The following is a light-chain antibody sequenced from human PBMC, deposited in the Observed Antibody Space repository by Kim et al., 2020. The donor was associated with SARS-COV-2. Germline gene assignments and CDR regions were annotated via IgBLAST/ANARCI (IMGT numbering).Light chain of an antibody. CDR2: GAS. J-gene: IGKJ4*01. CDR3: HQFKKWPLT. V-gene: IGKV3-15*01. CDR1: QSVSSD. Sequence: LSPGERATLSCRASQSVSSDVAWYQHKPGQAPRLLVYGASTRATGIPVRFSGSGSGTEFTLTISSLQSEDFAVYYCHQFKKWPLTFGGGTKVDIK.